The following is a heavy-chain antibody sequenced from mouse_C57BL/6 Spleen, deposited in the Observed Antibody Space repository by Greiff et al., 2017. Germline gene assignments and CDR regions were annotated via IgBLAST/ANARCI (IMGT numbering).Heavy chain of an antibody. J-gene: IGHJ2*01. V-gene: IGHV5-9-1*02. D-gene: IGHD4-1*01. CDR1: GFTFSSYA. Sequence: EVQVVESGEGLVKPGGSLKLSCAASGFTFSSYAMSWVRQTPEKRLEWVAYISSGGDYIYYADTVKGRFTISRDNARNTLYLQMSSLKSEDTAMYYCTRDVRLGYYFDCWGQGVTLTVSS. CDR2: ISSGGDYI. CDR3: TRDVRLGYYFDC.